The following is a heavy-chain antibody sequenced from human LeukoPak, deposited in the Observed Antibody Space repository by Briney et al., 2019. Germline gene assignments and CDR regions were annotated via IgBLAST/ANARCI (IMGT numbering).Heavy chain of an antibody. J-gene: IGHJ4*02. CDR3: AKVGRAEFGTFDY. D-gene: IGHD3-10*01. Sequence: GGSLRLSCAASGFTFSSYAMSWVRQAPGKGLEWVSAISGSGGSTYYADSVKGRFTISRDNSENTLYLQMNSLRAEDTAVYYCAKVGRAEFGTFDYWGQGTLVTVSS. CDR2: ISGSGGST. V-gene: IGHV3-23*01. CDR1: GFTFSSYA.